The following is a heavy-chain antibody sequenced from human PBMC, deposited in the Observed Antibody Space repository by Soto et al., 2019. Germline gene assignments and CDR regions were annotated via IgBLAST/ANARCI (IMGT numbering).Heavy chain of an antibody. CDR3: AHRRGGYNWDDAHFDY. Sequence: QITLKESGPPLVKPTQALALTCSFSGFSLTTTGVGVGWVRQPPGKAPEWLALIYWDDDKRYSPSLKSRLSITKDTSRNQVVLTVTNMDPVDTATYYCAHRRGGYNWDDAHFDYWGQGTLVTVSS. D-gene: IGHD1-20*01. CDR2: IYWDDDK. V-gene: IGHV2-5*02. CDR1: GFSLTTTGVG. J-gene: IGHJ4*02.